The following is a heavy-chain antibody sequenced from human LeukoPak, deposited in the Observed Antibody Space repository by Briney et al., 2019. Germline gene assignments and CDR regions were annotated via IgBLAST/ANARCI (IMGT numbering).Heavy chain of an antibody. CDR2: INWNGGST. J-gene: IGHJ6*03. Sequence: GGSLRLSCAASGFTFDDYGMSWVRQAPGKGLEWGSGINWNGGSTGYADSVKGRFTISRDNAKNSLYLQMNSLRAEDTALYYCAREGYYYDSSGYPNYYYYMDVWGKGTTVTVSS. CDR1: GFTFDDYG. CDR3: AREGYYYDSSGYPNYYYYMDV. D-gene: IGHD3-22*01. V-gene: IGHV3-20*04.